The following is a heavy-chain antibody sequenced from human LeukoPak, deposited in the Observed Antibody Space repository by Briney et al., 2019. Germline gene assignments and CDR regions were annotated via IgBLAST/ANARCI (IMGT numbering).Heavy chain of an antibody. J-gene: IGHJ4*02. CDR3: ARVRIEYDYVWGSYRRNPSFDY. Sequence: GGSLRLSCAASGFTFITYWMSWVRQAPGKGLEWVANIKQDGSGKYYVDSVKGRFTISRDNAKNSVYLQMNSLRAEDTAMYYCARVRIEYDYVWGSYRRNPSFDYWGQGTLVTVSS. D-gene: IGHD3-16*02. V-gene: IGHV3-7*01. CDR2: IKQDGSGK. CDR1: GFTFITYW.